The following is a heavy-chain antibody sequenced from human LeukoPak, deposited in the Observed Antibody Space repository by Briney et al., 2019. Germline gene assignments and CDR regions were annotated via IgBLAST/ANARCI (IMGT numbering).Heavy chain of an antibody. CDR1: GYSISSGYY. V-gene: IGHV4-38-2*02. Sequence: SETLSLTCIVSGYSISSGYYWGWIRQPPGKGLEWIGSITHSGIPYYSPSHRSQVTISLDASKNQFSLKLTSVTAADTAVYYCTSLYSSNWYLGDYWGQGALVTVSS. CDR3: TSLYSSNWYLGDY. J-gene: IGHJ4*02. D-gene: IGHD6-13*01. CDR2: ITHSGIP.